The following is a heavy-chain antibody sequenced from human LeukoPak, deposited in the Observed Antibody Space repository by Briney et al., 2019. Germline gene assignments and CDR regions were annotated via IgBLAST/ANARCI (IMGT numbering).Heavy chain of an antibody. CDR1: GYTFTSYA. J-gene: IGHJ4*02. CDR2: INAGNGNT. CDR3: ARVVDVNSYGLFDY. V-gene: IGHV1-3*01. Sequence: TSVKVSCKASGYTFTSYAMHWVRQAPGQRLEWMGWINAGNGNTKYSQKFQGRVTITRDTSASTAYMELSSLRSEDTAVYYCARVVDVNSYGLFDYWGQGTLVTVSS. D-gene: IGHD5-18*01.